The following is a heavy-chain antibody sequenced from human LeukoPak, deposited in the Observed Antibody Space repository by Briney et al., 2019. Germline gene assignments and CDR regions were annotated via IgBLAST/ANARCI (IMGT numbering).Heavy chain of an antibody. D-gene: IGHD2-21*02. CDR2: IYYSGST. J-gene: IGHJ5*02. CDR3: ARVLAYCGGDCYPNWFDP. CDR1: GGSISSDGYY. Sequence: PSETLSLTCTVSGGSISSDGYYWSWIRQHPGKGLEWIGYIYYSGSTYYNPSLKSRVTISVETSKNQFSLKLSSVTAADTAVYYCARVLAYCGGDCYPNWFDPWGQGTLVTVSS. V-gene: IGHV4-31*03.